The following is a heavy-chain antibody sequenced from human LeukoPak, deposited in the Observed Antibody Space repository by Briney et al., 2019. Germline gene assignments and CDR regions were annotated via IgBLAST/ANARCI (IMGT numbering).Heavy chain of an antibody. D-gene: IGHD6-19*01. CDR1: GFTFSAYA. Sequence: PGGSLRLSCAASGFTFSAYAMHWVRQAAGKGLEYVSAIGGDGGGTYYANSVKGRFTISRDNSKNTLYLHMGSLTTEDMAVYYCARDLGGVAEYYFDYWGQRILVTVSS. V-gene: IGHV3-64*01. CDR2: IGGDGGGT. CDR3: ARDLGGVAEYYFDY. J-gene: IGHJ4*02.